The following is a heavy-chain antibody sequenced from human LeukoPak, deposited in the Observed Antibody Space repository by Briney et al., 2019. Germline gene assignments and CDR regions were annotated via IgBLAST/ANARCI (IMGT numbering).Heavy chain of an antibody. CDR3: ARTGSSWPLYYYYYMDV. D-gene: IGHD6-13*01. CDR1: GGSISSHY. Sequence: SETLSLTCTVSGGSISSHYWSWIRQPPGKGLEWIGYVSDSGSTNYNPSLKSRVTVSVDTSKDQFSLKLTSVTAADTAVYYCARTGSSWPLYYYYYMDVWGKGTTVTVS. J-gene: IGHJ6*03. CDR2: VSDSGST. V-gene: IGHV4-59*11.